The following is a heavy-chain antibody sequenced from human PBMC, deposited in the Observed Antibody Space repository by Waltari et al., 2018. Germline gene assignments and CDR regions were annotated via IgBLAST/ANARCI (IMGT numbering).Heavy chain of an antibody. CDR3: ARIYDGDYVVY. J-gene: IGHJ4*02. CDR1: GFPFRSYW. CDR2: IKQDGSEK. V-gene: IGHV3-7*03. D-gene: IGHD4-17*01. Sequence: EVQLVESGGGLVQPGGSLRLPCAASGFPFRSYWMSWVRQAPGKGLEWVANIKQDGSEKYYVDSVKGRFTISRDNAKNSLYLQMNSLRAEDTAVYYCARIYDGDYVVYWGQGTLVTVSS.